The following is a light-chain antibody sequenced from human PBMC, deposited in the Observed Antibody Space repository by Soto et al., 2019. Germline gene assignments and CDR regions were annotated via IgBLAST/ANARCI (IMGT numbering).Light chain of an antibody. Sequence: QSVLTQPRSVSGSPGQSVTISCTGTSSDVGAYNFVSWYQQYPGKAPKLMIYAVTKRPSGVPDRFSGSKSGNTASLTVSGLQAEDEADYYCSSYAGSNRVFGTGTKVTVL. CDR1: SSDVGAYNF. J-gene: IGLJ1*01. CDR2: AVT. CDR3: SSYAGSNRV. V-gene: IGLV2-11*01.